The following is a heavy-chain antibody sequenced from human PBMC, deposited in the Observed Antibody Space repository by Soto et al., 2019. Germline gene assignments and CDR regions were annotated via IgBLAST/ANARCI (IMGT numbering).Heavy chain of an antibody. J-gene: IGHJ6*03. V-gene: IGHV3-23*01. Sequence: GGSLRLSCAASGFTFSSYAMSWVRQAPGKGLEWVSAISGSGGSTYYADSVKGRFTISRDNSRNTLYLQMNSLRAEDTAVYYCAKGKYFYYYMDVWGKGTTVTVSS. CDR3: AKGKYFYYYMDV. CDR1: GFTFSSYA. CDR2: ISGSGGST.